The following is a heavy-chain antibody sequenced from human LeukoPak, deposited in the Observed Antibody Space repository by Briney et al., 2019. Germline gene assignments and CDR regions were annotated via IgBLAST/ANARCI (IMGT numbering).Heavy chain of an antibody. V-gene: IGHV4-34*01. J-gene: IGHJ5*02. CDR2: INHSGST. Sequence: SETLSLTCAVYGGSFSGYYWSWIRQPPGKGLEWIGEINHSGSTNYNPSLKSRVTISVDTSKNQFSLKLSSVTAADTAVYYCASGVKIFGVVIHKGNWFDPWGQGTLVTVSS. CDR3: ASGVKIFGVVIHKGNWFDP. D-gene: IGHD3-3*01. CDR1: GGSFSGYY.